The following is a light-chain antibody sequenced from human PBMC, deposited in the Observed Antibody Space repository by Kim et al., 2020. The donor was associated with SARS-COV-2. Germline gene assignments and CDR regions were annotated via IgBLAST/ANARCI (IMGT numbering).Light chain of an antibody. V-gene: IGLV1-40*01. Sequence: QSVLTQPPSVSGAPGQRVTISCTGSSSNIGAGFDVHWYQQLPGTAPKVLIYGNNNRTSGVPDRFSGSKSGTSASLAITGLQAEDEADYFCQSHDSSLSGCVFGTGTKVTVL. J-gene: IGLJ1*01. CDR3: QSHDSSLSGCV. CDR2: GNN. CDR1: SSNIGAGFD.